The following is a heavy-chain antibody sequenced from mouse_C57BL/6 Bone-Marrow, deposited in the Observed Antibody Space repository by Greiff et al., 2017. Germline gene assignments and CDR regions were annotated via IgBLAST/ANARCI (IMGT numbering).Heavy chain of an antibody. V-gene: IGHV1-81*01. Sequence: QVQLQQSGAELARPGASVKLSCKASGYTFTSYGISWVKQRTGQGLEWIGEIYPRSGNTYYNEKFKGQATLTADNSSSTAYMELRSLTSEDSAVXFCDYYGSSYFDYWGQGTTLTVSS. CDR3: DYYGSSYFDY. J-gene: IGHJ2*01. CDR1: GYTFTSYG. CDR2: IYPRSGNT. D-gene: IGHD1-1*01.